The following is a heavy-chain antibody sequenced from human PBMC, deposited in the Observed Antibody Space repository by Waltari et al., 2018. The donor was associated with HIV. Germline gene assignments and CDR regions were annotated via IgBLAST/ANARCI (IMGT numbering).Heavy chain of an antibody. J-gene: IGHJ6*02. CDR2: INEEGTT. D-gene: IGHD3-3*01. V-gene: IGHV4-34*02. CDR1: GGSFTGYY. Sequence: QVQLQQWGAGLLKPSETLSLTCAVYGGSFTGYYFHWIRQSPGKGLEWIGEINEEGTTSFHRSLKSRLTLSMDPAKRQFSLKLGSVTAADSGRYFCARAREVNLLEWSIGPEASYYYGMDVWGQGTPVTVSS. CDR3: ARAREVNLLEWSIGPEASYYYGMDV.